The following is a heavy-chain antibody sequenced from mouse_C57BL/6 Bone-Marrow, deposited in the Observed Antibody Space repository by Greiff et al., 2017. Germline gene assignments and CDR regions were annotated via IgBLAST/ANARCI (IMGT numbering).Heavy chain of an antibody. D-gene: IGHD2-5*01. CDR2: IYPGSGST. CDR3: AREGAYYSNIDY. V-gene: IGHV1-55*01. Sequence: VQLQQPGAELVKPGASVKMSCKASGYTFTSYWITWVKQRPGQGLEWIGDIYPGSGSTNYNEKFKSKATLTVDTSSRTAYMQLSSLTSEDSAVYYCAREGAYYSNIDYWGQGTTLTVSA. CDR1: GYTFTSYW. J-gene: IGHJ2*01.